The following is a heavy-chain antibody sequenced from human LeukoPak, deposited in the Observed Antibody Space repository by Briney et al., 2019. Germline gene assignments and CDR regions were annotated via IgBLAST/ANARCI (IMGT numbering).Heavy chain of an antibody. J-gene: IGHJ5*02. D-gene: IGHD3-10*01. CDR3: ARGNVLLWFGELLSRYNWLDP. CDR1: GYTFTSYD. CDR2: MNPNSGNT. Sequence: ASVKVSCKASGYTFTSYDINWVRQATGQGLEWMGWMNPNSGNTGYAQKFQGRVTMTRNTSISTAYMELSSLRSEDTAVYYCARGNVLLWFGELLSRYNWLDPWGQGTLVTVSS. V-gene: IGHV1-8*01.